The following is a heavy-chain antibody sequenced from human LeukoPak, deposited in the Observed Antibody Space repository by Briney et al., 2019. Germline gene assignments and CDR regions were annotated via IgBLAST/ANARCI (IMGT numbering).Heavy chain of an antibody. D-gene: IGHD3-10*01. Sequence: GGSLRLSCAASGFTVSSKYMSWVRQAPGKGLEWVSLISGGGSTYYADSVKSRFTISRDNSKNTLYLQMNSLRAEDTAVYYCARVPGAYYDAFDIWGQGTMVTVSS. CDR2: ISGGGST. CDR1: GFTVSSKY. J-gene: IGHJ3*02. V-gene: IGHV3-66*01. CDR3: ARVPGAYYDAFDI.